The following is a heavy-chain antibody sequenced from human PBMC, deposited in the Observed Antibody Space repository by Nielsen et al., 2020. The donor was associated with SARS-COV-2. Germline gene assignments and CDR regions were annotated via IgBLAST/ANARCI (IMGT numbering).Heavy chain of an antibody. CDR3: ARVWGNWGAWYFDL. D-gene: IGHD3-16*01. V-gene: IGHV4-59*01. Sequence: SETLSLTCTVSGGSISSYYWSWIRQPPGKGLEWIGYIYYSGSTNYNPSLKSRVTISVDTSKNQFSLKLSSVTAGDTAVYYCARVWGNWGAWYFDLWGRGTLVTVSS. CDR1: GGSISSYY. CDR2: IYYSGST. J-gene: IGHJ2*01.